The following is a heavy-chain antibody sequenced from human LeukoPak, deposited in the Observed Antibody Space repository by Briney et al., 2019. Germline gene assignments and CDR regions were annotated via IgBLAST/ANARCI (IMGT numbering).Heavy chain of an antibody. V-gene: IGHV4-38-2*01. CDR3: ARVNSGGSCYDY. Sequence: SETLSLTCAVSGYSISSGYYWGWIRQPPGKGLEWIGSIYHSGSTYYNPSLKSRVTISVGTSKNQFSLKLSSVTAADTAVYYCARVNSGGSCYDYWGQGTLVTVSS. J-gene: IGHJ4*02. D-gene: IGHD2-15*01. CDR1: GYSISSGYY. CDR2: IYHSGST.